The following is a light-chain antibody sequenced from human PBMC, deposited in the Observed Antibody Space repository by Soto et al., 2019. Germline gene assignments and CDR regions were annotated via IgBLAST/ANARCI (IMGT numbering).Light chain of an antibody. V-gene: IGKV1-6*01. CDR3: QQTYSVPAT. CDR1: QGIRND. CDR2: AAS. Sequence: AIQMTQSPSSLSASVGDTVTITCRASQGIRNDLGWYQQKPGKAPKLLIYAASSLQSGVPSRFSGSGSGTDFTLTISYLQPEDFAAYYCQQTYSVPATFGQGTKVDIK. J-gene: IGKJ1*01.